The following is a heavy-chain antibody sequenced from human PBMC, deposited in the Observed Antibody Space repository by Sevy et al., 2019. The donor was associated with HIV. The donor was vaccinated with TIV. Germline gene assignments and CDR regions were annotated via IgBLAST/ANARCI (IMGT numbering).Heavy chain of an antibody. V-gene: IGHV3-33*01. CDR1: GFIFSYYG. Sequence: GGSLRLSCAASGFIFSYYGMHWVRQTPGKGLEWLAVIWYEGSNTIYADSVKGRFTISRDNSKNILYLQMNSLRDEDTAVYYCARDPHEIMGSGSYYLYWGQGARVTVSS. CDR3: ARDPHEIMGSGSYYLY. J-gene: IGHJ4*02. D-gene: IGHD1-26*01. CDR2: IWYEGSNT.